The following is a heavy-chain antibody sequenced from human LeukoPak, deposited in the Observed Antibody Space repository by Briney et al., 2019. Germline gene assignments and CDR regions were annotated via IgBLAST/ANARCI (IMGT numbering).Heavy chain of an antibody. J-gene: IGHJ5*02. CDR3: ARGFRPVGVVIIPGWFDP. V-gene: IGHV1-69*05. CDR1: GGTFSSYA. D-gene: IGHD3-3*01. CDR2: IIPIFGTA. Sequence: SVKVSCKASGGTFSSYAISWVRQAPGQGLEWMGGIIPIFGTANYAQKFQGRVTITTDESTSTAYMELSSLRSEDTAVYYCARGFRPVGVVIIPGWFDPWGQGTLVTVSS.